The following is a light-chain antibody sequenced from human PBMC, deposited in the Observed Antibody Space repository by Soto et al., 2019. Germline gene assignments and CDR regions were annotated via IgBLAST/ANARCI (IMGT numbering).Light chain of an antibody. Sequence: EIVLTQSPGTLSLSPGERAILSCRASQSLSSSFLAWYQQKPGQAPGLLIYSSSNRATGIPDRFSGGGSGTDFTLTISRLEPADFAVYYCQQYGRSPLTFGGGTKVEIK. V-gene: IGKV3-20*01. CDR1: QSLSSSF. CDR3: QQYGRSPLT. J-gene: IGKJ4*01. CDR2: SSS.